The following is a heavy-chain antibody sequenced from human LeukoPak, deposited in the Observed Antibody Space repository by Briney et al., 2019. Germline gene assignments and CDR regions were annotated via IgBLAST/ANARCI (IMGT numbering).Heavy chain of an antibody. CDR1: GFTFSSYW. CDR3: VKDVLFAVGDAVDI. V-gene: IGHV3-7*01. J-gene: IGHJ3*02. Sequence: PGGSLRLSCAASGFTFSSYWMSWVRQAPGKGLEWVANIKQDGSEKYYVDSVKGRFTIARDNSMNTLYLQMHSLRAEDSGIYYCVKDVLFAVGDAVDIWGQGTMVAVS. D-gene: IGHD3-10*02. CDR2: IKQDGSEK.